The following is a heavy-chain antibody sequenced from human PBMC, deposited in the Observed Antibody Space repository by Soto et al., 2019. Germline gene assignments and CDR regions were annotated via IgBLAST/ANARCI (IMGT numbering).Heavy chain of an antibody. D-gene: IGHD3-3*01. CDR3: AKDGVRLPGNFNWFEP. CDR1: GFTVSSYA. CDR2: ISGSGGST. Sequence: KLSCAASGFTVSSYAMSWVRQAPGKGLEWVSAISGSGGSTYYADSVKGRFTISRDNSKNTLYLQMNSLRAEDTAVYYCAKDGVRLPGNFNWFEPWGQGTLVTVSS. J-gene: IGHJ5*02. V-gene: IGHV3-23*01.